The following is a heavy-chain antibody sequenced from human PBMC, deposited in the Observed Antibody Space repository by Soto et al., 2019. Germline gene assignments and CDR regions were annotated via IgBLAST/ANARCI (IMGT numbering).Heavy chain of an antibody. CDR3: AREIDVRLIITSTFDS. V-gene: IGHV3-30-3*01. Sequence: GGSLRLSCAASGFTFSSFAMYWVRQAPGKGLEWLGVISYDGINKYNADSVKGRFIISRDNSENTLYLQMNSLRPEDTAVYYCAREIDVRLIITSTFDSWGQGTLVTVSS. J-gene: IGHJ4*02. CDR2: ISYDGINK. D-gene: IGHD3-9*01. CDR1: GFTFSSFA.